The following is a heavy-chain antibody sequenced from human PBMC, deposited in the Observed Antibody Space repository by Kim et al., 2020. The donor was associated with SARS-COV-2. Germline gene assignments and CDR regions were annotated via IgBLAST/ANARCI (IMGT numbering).Heavy chain of an antibody. CDR2: IYYSGST. Sequence: SETLSLTCTVSGGSISSYYWSWIRQPPGKGLEWIGYIYYSGSTNYNPSLKSRVTISVDTSKNQFSLKLSSVTAADTAVYYCARDHMYYDFWSGYYESPYYSYYGMDVWGQGTTVTVSS. CDR1: GGSISSYY. CDR3: ARDHMYYDFWSGYYESPYYSYYGMDV. D-gene: IGHD3-3*01. V-gene: IGHV4-59*13. J-gene: IGHJ6*02.